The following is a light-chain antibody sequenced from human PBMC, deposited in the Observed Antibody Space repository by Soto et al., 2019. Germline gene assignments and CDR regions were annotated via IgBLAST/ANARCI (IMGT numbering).Light chain of an antibody. Sequence: VMTQSPASLSVSPGESATLTCTASQSISGYLVWYQQKPGQAPRLLIYGASTRATGIPDRFSGSGSGTYFPLTISSLQSEDAAVYYCQQYNIWPGLTFGGGTKVEIK. CDR2: GAS. CDR3: QQYNIWPGLT. CDR1: QSISGY. V-gene: IGKV3-15*01. J-gene: IGKJ4*01.